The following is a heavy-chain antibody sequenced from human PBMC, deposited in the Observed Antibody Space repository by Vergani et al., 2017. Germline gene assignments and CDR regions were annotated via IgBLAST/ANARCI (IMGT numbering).Heavy chain of an antibody. J-gene: IGHJ6*02. CDR1: GGSISGTNW. V-gene: IGHV4-4*03. Sequence: QVQLPESGPGLVKPPGTLSLTCAVSGGSISGTNWWSWVRQSPGKGLEWMGIIYPGDSDTRYSPSFQGQVTISADKSISTAYLQWSSLKASDTAMYYCARHPALCSSTSCYARLGYYGMDVWGQGTTVTVSS. D-gene: IGHD2-2*01. CDR3: ARHPALCSSTSCYARLGYYGMDV. CDR2: IYPGDSDT.